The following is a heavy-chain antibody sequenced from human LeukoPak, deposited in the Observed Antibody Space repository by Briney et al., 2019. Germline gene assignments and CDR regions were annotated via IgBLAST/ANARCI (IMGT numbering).Heavy chain of an antibody. D-gene: IGHD2-21*01. V-gene: IGHV1-69*05. CDR1: GGTFSSYA. Sequence: SVKVSCKASGGTFSSYAISWVRQAPGQGLELMGGIIPIFGTANYAQKFQGRVTITTDESTSTAYMELSSLRSEDTAVYYCARGLQNYGGIEGDAFDIWGQGTMVTVSS. CDR2: IIPIFGTA. J-gene: IGHJ3*02. CDR3: ARGLQNYGGIEGDAFDI.